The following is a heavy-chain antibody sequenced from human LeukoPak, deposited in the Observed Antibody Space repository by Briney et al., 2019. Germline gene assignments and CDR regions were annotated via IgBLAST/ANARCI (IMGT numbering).Heavy chain of an antibody. CDR2: LSGSGITT. D-gene: IGHD6-19*01. J-gene: IGHJ4*01. V-gene: IGHV3-23*01. CDR1: GFTFSNSA. Sequence: GGSLRLFYAASGFTFSNSAMRWVRQAPGKGLEWVSTLSGSGITTYYADSVKGRFTISRDNSKNTLYLQMNSLRAEDTAVYYCAKGIYSSGWSYFDYWGHGTLVTVSS. CDR3: AKGIYSSGWSYFDY.